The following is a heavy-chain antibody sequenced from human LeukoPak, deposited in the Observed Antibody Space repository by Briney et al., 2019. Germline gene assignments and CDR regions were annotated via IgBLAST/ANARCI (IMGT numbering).Heavy chain of an antibody. D-gene: IGHD6-13*01. J-gene: IGHJ4*02. CDR2: LNPKSGNT. Sequence: ASVKVSCKASGYTFTRYDINWVRQATGQGLEWMGWLNPKSGNTGHAQKFQGRVTITTDESTSTAYMELSSLRSEDTAVYYCARTYSSSHNFDYWGQGTLVTVSS. CDR3: ARTYSSSHNFDY. V-gene: IGHV1-8*03. CDR1: GYTFTRYD.